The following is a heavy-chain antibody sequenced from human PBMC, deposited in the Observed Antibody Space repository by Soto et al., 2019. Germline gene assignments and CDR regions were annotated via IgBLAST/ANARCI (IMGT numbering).Heavy chain of an antibody. CDR1: GFSRSTSGVG. CDR2: IYWDDDK. J-gene: IGHJ3*02. CDR3: AHRLSHICYYSAFDI. Sequence: QITLKESGPTLVKPTQTLTLTCTFSGFSRSTSGVGVGWIRQPPGKALEWLALIYWDDDKRHSPSLKSSLTIPKHPSKNHVVLTMTNMAPVDTATYYSAHRLSHICYYSAFDIWGQGTIVTLSS. V-gene: IGHV2-5*02. D-gene: IGHD1-26*01.